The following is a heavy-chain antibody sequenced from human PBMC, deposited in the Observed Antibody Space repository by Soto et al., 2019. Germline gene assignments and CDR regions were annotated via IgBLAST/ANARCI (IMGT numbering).Heavy chain of an antibody. CDR1: FTSYD. D-gene: IGHD6-19*01. CDR3: ARGPGSSDWRFSYYYMDV. CDR2: MNPNSGDT. J-gene: IGHJ6*02. Sequence: QVQLVQSGAEVKKPGASVKVSCTFTSYDINWVRQATGQGLEWMAWMNPNSGDTRYAQKLQGRVTMTRNTSSFTADLELSSLRSEDTAVYYCARGPGSSDWRFSYYYMDVWGQGTTVTVSS. V-gene: IGHV1-8*01.